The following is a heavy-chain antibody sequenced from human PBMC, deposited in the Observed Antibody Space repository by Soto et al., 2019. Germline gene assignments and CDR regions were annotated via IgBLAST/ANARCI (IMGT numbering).Heavy chain of an antibody. V-gene: IGHV4-34*01. CDR2: INHSGGT. CDR3: ARVHYGSSWYYFDY. D-gene: IGHD6-13*01. J-gene: IGHJ4*02. Sequence: ASETLSLTCAVFGGSFSDYYWSWIRPPPGKGLEWIGEINHSGGTNYNPSLKSRVTISVDTSKNQFSLNLSSVTAADTAVYYCARVHYGSSWYYFDYWGRGTLVTVSS. CDR1: GGSFSDYY.